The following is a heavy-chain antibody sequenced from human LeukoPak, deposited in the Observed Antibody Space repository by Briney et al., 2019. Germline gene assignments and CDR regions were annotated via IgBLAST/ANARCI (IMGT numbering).Heavy chain of an antibody. CDR2: IIPIFGTA. CDR3: ARAIGYCSSTSCYTGDY. J-gene: IGHJ4*02. V-gene: IGHV1-69*13. CDR1: GGTFSSYA. D-gene: IGHD2-2*02. Sequence: SVKVSCKASGGTFSSYAISWVRQAPGQGLEWMGGIIPIFGTANYAQKFQGRVTITADESTSTAYMELSSLRSGDTAVYYCARAIGYCSSTSCYTGDYWGQGTLVTVSS.